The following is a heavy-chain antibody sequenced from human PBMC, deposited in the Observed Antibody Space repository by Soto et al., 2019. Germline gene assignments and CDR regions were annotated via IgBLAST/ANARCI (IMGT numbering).Heavy chain of an antibody. CDR2: IYHSGST. CDR1: GGSISSGGYS. CDR3: ARVNTMIFYYFDY. V-gene: IGHV4-30-2*01. D-gene: IGHD3-22*01. J-gene: IGHJ4*02. Sequence: SETLSLTCAVSGGSISSGGYSWSWIRQPPGKGLEWIGYIYHSGSTYYNPSLKSRVTISVDRSKNQFSLKLSSVTAADTAVYYCARVNTMIFYYFDYWGQGTLVTVSS.